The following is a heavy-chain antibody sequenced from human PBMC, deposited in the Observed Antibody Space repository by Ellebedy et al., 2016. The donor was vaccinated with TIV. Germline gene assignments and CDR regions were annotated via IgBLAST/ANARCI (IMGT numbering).Heavy chain of an antibody. V-gene: IGHV1-8*02. Sequence: AASVKVSCKASGYTFTDYYIHWVRQATGQGLAWMGWMNPNSCNTEYAQKFQGRVTMTRNTSITTAFMELSSLRSEDTAVYYCARGPFMITFGGVIMDAWGQGTTVTVSS. J-gene: IGHJ6*02. CDR3: ARGPFMITFGGVIMDA. CDR1: GYTFTDYY. D-gene: IGHD3-16*02. CDR2: MNPNSCNT.